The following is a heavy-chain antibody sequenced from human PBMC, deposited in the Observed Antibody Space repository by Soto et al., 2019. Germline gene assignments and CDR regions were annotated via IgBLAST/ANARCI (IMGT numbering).Heavy chain of an antibody. J-gene: IGHJ5*02. V-gene: IGHV3-23*01. CDR1: GFTFSSYA. CDR3: AKDPTISYGDYVLSWCDP. D-gene: IGHD4-17*01. CDR2: ISGSGGST. Sequence: EVPLLESGGGLVQPGGSLRLSCAASGFTFSSYAMSWVRQAPGKGPDWVSAISGSGGSTYYADSVKGRFTISRNNSKNRLFLQMNSLRAEDTAVYYCAKDPTISYGDYVLSWCDPWGQGTLVTVSS.